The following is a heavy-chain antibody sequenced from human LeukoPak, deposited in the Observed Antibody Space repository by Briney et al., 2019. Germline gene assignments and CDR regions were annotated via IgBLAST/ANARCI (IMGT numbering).Heavy chain of an antibody. CDR2: IYHSGST. CDR1: GSSISRGSYS. D-gene: IGHD2-2*01. V-gene: IGHV4-30-2*01. Sequence: SQTLSLTCTVSGSSISRGSYSWSWIRQPPGKSLEWIGYIYHSGSTYYNPSLKSRVTISVDRSKNQFSLKLSSVTAADTAVYYCARDGGYCSSTSCFNWFDPWGQGTLVTVSS. J-gene: IGHJ5*02. CDR3: ARDGGYCSSTSCFNWFDP.